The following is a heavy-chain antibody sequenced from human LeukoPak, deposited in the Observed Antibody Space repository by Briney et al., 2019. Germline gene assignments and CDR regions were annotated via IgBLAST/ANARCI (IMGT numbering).Heavy chain of an antibody. J-gene: IGHJ4*02. CDR3: ARALYTSRSYLATFSPTNFDY. CDR1: GYTFTDYY. CDR2: INPNTGGT. V-gene: IGHV1-2*06. D-gene: IGHD6-13*01. Sequence: GASVKVSCKASGYTFTDYYMHWVRQAPGQGLEWMGRINPNTGGTNYAQKFQGRVTMTRDTSISTPYMELSWLRSDDTAVYYCARALYTSRSYLATFSPTNFDYWGQGTLVTVSS.